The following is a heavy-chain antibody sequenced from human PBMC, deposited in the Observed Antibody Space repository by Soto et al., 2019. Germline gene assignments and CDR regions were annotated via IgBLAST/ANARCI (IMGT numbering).Heavy chain of an antibody. CDR3: ARGYDTYDILTCSEI. V-gene: IGHV3-30-3*01. Sequence: PGGSLRLSCAASGFTFSSYAMHWVRQAPGKGLEWVAVISYDGSNKYYADSVKGQFTISRDNSKNTLYLQMNSLRAEDTAVYYCARGYDTYDILTCSEIWGQGTMVTVSS. J-gene: IGHJ3*02. CDR1: GFTFSSYA. CDR2: ISYDGSNK. D-gene: IGHD3-9*01.